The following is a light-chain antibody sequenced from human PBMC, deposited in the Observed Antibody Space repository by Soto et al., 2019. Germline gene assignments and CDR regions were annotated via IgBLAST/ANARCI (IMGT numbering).Light chain of an antibody. Sequence: DIQVTQSPPTLSASVGDRVTITCRASQTISTWMAWYQQKPGKAPKLLVYDASTLQSGVASRFSGSGSGTEFTLIISGLQSDDSATYYCQQLNSYPITFGQGTRLEIK. CDR1: QTISTW. V-gene: IGKV1-5*01. CDR3: QQLNSYPIT. J-gene: IGKJ5*01. CDR2: DAS.